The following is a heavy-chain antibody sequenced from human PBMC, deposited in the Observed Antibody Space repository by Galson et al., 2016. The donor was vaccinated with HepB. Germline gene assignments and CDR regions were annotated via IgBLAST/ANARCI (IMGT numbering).Heavy chain of an antibody. CDR3: ARSKTLQIDAFDI. J-gene: IGHJ3*02. D-gene: IGHD3-16*01. V-gene: IGHV4-31*02. CDR2: SHNRGTT. Sequence: WIRQHPGKGLEWIGYSHNRGTTFYNPSLKSRATISVDTSKNQFSLRLRSVTAADTAVYFCARSKTLQIDAFDIWGQGTTVTVSS.